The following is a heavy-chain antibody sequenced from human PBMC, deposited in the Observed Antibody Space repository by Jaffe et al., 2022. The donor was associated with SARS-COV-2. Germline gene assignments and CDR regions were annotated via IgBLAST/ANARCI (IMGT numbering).Heavy chain of an antibody. CDR3: AKGPRGYSYGPLGYYFDY. CDR2: ISWNSGSI. Sequence: EVQLVESGGGLVQPGRSLRLSCAASGFTFDDYAMHWVRQAPGKGLEWVSGISWNSGSIGYADSVKGRFTISRDNAKNSLYLQMNSLRAEDTALYYCAKGPRGYSYGPLGYYFDYWGQGTLVTVSS. V-gene: IGHV3-9*01. D-gene: IGHD5-18*01. CDR1: GFTFDDYA. J-gene: IGHJ4*02.